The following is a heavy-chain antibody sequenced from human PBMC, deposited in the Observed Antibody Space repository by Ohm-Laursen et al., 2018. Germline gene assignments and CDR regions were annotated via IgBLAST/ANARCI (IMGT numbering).Heavy chain of an antibody. CDR2: IRSKANSYAT. Sequence: LRLSCAAPGFTFSGSAMHWVRQASGKGLEWVGRIRSKANSYATAYAASVKGRFTISRDDSKNTAYLQMNSLKTEDTAVYYCTRHPHSGSYFAFDIWGQGTMVTVSS. V-gene: IGHV3-73*01. J-gene: IGHJ3*02. D-gene: IGHD1-26*01. CDR1: GFTFSGSA. CDR3: TRHPHSGSYFAFDI.